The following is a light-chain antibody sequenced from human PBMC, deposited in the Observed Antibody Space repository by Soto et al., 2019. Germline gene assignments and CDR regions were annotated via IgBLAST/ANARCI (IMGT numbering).Light chain of an antibody. Sequence: AIRMTQSPSSLSASTGYRVTITCRASQGISSYLAWDQQKPGKAPKLLIYAPSTLQRGVPSSFNGSGPGTDFTLTISCLQSEDFATYYCQQYYSSLITFGQGTRLEIK. V-gene: IGKV1-8*01. CDR1: QGISSY. CDR3: QQYYSSLIT. CDR2: APS. J-gene: IGKJ5*01.